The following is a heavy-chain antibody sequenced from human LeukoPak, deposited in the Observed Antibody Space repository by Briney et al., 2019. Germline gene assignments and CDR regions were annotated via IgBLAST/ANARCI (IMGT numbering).Heavy chain of an antibody. CDR1: GFTFSTYA. CDR3: AKDGAYYYDRGCYYYYFDY. Sequence: GGSLTLSLAASGFTFSTYAMSSVRQAPGKGLEWVSGISGSGGSTFYADSAKGRFTISRDNSKNTLYLQINSLRVEDTAVYYCAKDGAYYYDRGCYYYYFDYWGQGTLVALSS. CDR2: ISGSGGST. V-gene: IGHV3-23*01. J-gene: IGHJ4*02. D-gene: IGHD3-22*01.